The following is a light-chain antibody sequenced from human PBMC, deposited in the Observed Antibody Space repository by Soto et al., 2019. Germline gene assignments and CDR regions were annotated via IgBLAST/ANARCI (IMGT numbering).Light chain of an antibody. CDR2: EVS. Sequence: QSALTQPASVSGSPGQSITISCTGTSNDIGTYRYVSWYQQHPGKVPKLIIFEVSDRPSGVSHRFSGSKSGNTASLTISGIQAEDEADYYCTSYNTSSTLVFGGGTKLTVL. CDR3: TSYNTSSTLV. J-gene: IGLJ3*02. CDR1: SNDIGTYRY. V-gene: IGLV2-14*01.